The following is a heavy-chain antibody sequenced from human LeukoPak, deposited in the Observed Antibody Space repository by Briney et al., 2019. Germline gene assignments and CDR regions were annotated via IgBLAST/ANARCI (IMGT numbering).Heavy chain of an antibody. CDR1: GGSFSGYY. Sequence: SETLSLTCAVYGGSFSGYYWSWIRQPPGKGLEWIGEINHSGSTNYNPSLKSRVTISVDTSKNQFSLKLSSVAAADTAMYYCARGGGGYYPDFWGQGTLVTVSS. CDR2: INHSGST. D-gene: IGHD3-22*01. CDR3: ARGGGGYYPDF. V-gene: IGHV4-34*01. J-gene: IGHJ4*02.